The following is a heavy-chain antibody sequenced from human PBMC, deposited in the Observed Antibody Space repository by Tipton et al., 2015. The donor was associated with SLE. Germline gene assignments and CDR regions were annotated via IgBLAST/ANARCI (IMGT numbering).Heavy chain of an antibody. Sequence: TLSLTCTVSGGSISSSSYYWGWIHQPPGKGLEWIGSIYYSGSTYYNPSLKSRVTISVDTSKNQFSLKLTSVTAADTAVYYCASAEQQLSLPFDYWGQGTLVTVSS. V-gene: IGHV4-39*01. J-gene: IGHJ4*02. CDR3: ASAEQQLSLPFDY. CDR1: GGSISSSSYY. CDR2: IYYSGST. D-gene: IGHD6-13*01.